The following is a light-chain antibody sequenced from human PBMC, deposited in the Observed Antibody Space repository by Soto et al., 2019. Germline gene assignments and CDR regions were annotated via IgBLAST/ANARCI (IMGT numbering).Light chain of an antibody. J-gene: IGLJ1*01. CDR2: EVS. CDR1: SSDVGGYNY. CDR3: CSYAGTYPYV. Sequence: QSALTQPRSVSGSPGQSITISCTGTSSDVGGYNYVSWYQQHPGKAPKLMIYEVSKRPSGVSDRFSGSKSGNTASLTISGLQAEDEADYYCCSYAGTYPYVFGTGTKLTVL. V-gene: IGLV2-11*01.